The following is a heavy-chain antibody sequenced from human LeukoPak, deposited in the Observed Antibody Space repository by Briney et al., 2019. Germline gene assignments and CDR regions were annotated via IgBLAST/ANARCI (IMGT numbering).Heavy chain of an antibody. J-gene: IGHJ6*02. CDR1: GGSISSSSYY. D-gene: IGHD1-26*01. CDR3: ARPRPVGAPEYYYGMDV. Sequence: SETLSLTCTVSGGSISSSSYYWGWIRQPPGKGLEWIGSIYYRGSTYYNPSLKSRVTISVDTSKNQFSLKLSSVTAADTAVYYCARPRPVGAPEYYYGMDVWGQGTTVTVSS. CDR2: IYYRGST. V-gene: IGHV4-39*01.